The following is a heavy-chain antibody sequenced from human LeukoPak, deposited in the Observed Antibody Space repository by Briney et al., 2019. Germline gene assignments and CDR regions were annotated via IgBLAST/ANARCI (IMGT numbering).Heavy chain of an antibody. J-gene: IGHJ6*02. D-gene: IGHD6-19*01. V-gene: IGHV3-9*01. CDR1: GFTFDDYA. CDR3: ARALGYSSGWYSPYYYYGMDV. CDR2: ISWNSGSI. Sequence: PGGSLRLSCAASGFTFDDYAMHWVRQAPGKGLEWVSGISWNSGSIGYADSVKGRFTISRDNAKNSLYLQMNSLRAEDTAVYYCARALGYSSGWYSPYYYYGMDVWGQGTTVTVS.